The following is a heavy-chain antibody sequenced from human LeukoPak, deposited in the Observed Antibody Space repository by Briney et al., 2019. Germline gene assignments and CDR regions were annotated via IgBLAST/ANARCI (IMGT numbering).Heavy chain of an antibody. Sequence: SQTLSLTFAISGDSVSSNSAAWNWLRQSPSRGLEWLGRTYYRSKWYNEYAVSVKSRITINPDTSKNQLSLQLNSVTPEDTAMYYCARELTGFDYWGQGTPVTVSS. J-gene: IGHJ4*02. CDR3: ARELTGFDY. V-gene: IGHV6-1*01. D-gene: IGHD7-27*01. CDR1: GDSVSSNSAA. CDR2: TYYRSKWYN.